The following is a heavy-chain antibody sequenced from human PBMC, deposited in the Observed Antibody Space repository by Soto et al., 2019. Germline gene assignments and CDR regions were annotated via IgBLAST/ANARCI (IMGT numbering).Heavy chain of an antibody. D-gene: IGHD2-15*01. CDR2: ISGSGGST. Sequence: GGSLRLSCAASGFTFSSYAMSWVRQAPGKGLEWVSAISGSGGSTYYADSVKGRFTISRDNSKNTLYLQMNSLRAEDTAVYYCAKIYCSGGSCYSAVDYYYGMDVWGQGTTVTVSS. V-gene: IGHV3-23*01. CDR3: AKIYCSGGSCYSAVDYYYGMDV. CDR1: GFTFSSYA. J-gene: IGHJ6*02.